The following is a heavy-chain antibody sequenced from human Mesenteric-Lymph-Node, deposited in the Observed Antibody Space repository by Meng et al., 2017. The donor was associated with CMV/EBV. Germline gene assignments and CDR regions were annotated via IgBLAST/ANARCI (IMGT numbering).Heavy chain of an antibody. CDR3: ARSRIARGGWFDP. CDR1: GFTFNNYA. D-gene: IGHD3-16*01. Sequence: GESLKISCAASGFTFNNYAMSWVRQAPGKGLEWVSGISGSGGRTYYADSVKGRFTISRDNSKNTLYLQMNSLRAEDTAVYYCARSRIARGGWFDPWGQGTLVTVSS. CDR2: ISGSGGRT. V-gene: IGHV3-23*01. J-gene: IGHJ5*02.